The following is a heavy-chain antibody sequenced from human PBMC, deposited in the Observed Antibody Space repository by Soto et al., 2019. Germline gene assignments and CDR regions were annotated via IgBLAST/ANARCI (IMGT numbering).Heavy chain of an antibody. CDR2: ISAYNGNT. Sequence: ASVKVSCKASGYTFTSYGISWVRQAPGQGLEWMGWISAYNGNTNYAQKLQGRVTMTTNTSTSTAYMELSSLRSDDTAVYYCARATAYRITMVRGVMRYYYMDVWGKGTTVTVSS. D-gene: IGHD3-10*01. J-gene: IGHJ6*03. CDR3: ARATAYRITMVRGVMRYYYMDV. V-gene: IGHV1-18*01. CDR1: GYTFTSYG.